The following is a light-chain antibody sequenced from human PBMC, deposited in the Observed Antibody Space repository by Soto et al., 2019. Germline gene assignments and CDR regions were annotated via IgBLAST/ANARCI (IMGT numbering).Light chain of an antibody. CDR1: KSDIGVYDF. CDR2: EVV. Sequence: QPALAQPPSASGSPGQSVTISCTGTKSDIGVYDFVSWYQHHPGKAPRLIIYEVVQRPSGVPDRFSGSKSGNTASLTVSGLQAADEADYFCTSYAGSNTYVFGSGTKVTVL. CDR3: TSYAGSNTYV. V-gene: IGLV2-8*01. J-gene: IGLJ1*01.